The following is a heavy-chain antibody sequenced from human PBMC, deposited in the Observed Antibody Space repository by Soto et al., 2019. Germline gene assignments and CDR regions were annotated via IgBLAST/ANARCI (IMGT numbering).Heavy chain of an antibody. J-gene: IGHJ5*02. CDR3: ARYQMVYANWFDP. V-gene: IGHV1-69*06. CDR2: IIPIFGTA. Sequence: SGKVSCKATGGTFSSYDKSWVRQAPGQGLEWMGGIIPIFGTANYAQKFQGRVTITADKSTSTAYMELSSLRSEDTAVYYCARYQMVYANWFDPWGQGTLVTVSS. CDR1: GGTFSSYD. D-gene: IGHD2-8*01.